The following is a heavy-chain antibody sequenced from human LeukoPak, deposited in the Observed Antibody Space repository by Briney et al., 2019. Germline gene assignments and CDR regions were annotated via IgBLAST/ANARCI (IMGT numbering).Heavy chain of an antibody. Sequence: PGGSLRLSCAASGFTFNDHDMHWVRQGKGKGLEWVSAIGFAGDTYYLGSVKGRFIISRENAKNSLYLQMNSLRAGDTAVYYCVRVANHAFDIWGQGTLVTVSS. CDR2: IGFAGDT. V-gene: IGHV3-13*01. CDR3: VRVANHAFDI. J-gene: IGHJ3*02. CDR1: GFTFNDHD.